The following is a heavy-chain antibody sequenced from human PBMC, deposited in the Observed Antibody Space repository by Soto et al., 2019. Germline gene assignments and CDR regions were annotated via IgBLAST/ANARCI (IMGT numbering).Heavy chain of an antibody. CDR1: GDSISGGRYH. CDR2: IHYSGNT. CDR3: ARADGFGLGTPIMDY. Sequence: QLQLQESGPGLVKPSETLSLICTVSGDSISGGRYHWGWIRQPPGKGLEWIATIHYSGNTHYNPALRRRDTISVDTAKSRLSLRLRSATPADPAVYYCARADGFGLGTPIMDYWGQGTLVTVSS. V-gene: IGHV4-39*02. D-gene: IGHD3-3*01. J-gene: IGHJ4*02.